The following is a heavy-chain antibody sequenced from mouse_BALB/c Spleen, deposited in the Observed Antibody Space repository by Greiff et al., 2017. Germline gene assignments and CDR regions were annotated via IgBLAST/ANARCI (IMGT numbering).Heavy chain of an antibody. V-gene: IGHV1-87*01. J-gene: IGHJ3*01. CDR2: IYPGDGDT. D-gene: IGHD2-3*01. CDR1: GYTFTSYW. CDR3: ARAYDGYSSY. Sequence: VQLQQSGAELARPGASVKLSCKASGYTFTSYWMQWVKQRPGQGLEWIGAIYPGDGDTRYTQKFKGKATLTADKSSSTAYMQLSSLASEDSAVYYCARAYDGYSSYWGQGTLVTVSA.